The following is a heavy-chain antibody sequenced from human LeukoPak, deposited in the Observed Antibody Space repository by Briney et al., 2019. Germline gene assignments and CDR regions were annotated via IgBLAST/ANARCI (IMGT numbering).Heavy chain of an antibody. CDR2: INHSGST. D-gene: IGHD2-2*02. V-gene: IGHV4-34*01. Sequence: SETLSLTCAVYGGSFSGYYWSWIRQPPGKGLEWIGEINHSGSTNYNPSLKSRVTISVDTSKNQFSLKLSSVTAADTAVYYCARGTREAIVVVPAAIRVSGDYHYYMDVWGKGTTVTVSS. CDR3: ARGTREAIVVVPAAIRVSGDYHYYMDV. CDR1: GGSFSGYY. J-gene: IGHJ6*03.